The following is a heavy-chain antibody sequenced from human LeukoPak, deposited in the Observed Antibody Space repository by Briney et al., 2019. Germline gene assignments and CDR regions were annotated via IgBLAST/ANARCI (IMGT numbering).Heavy chain of an antibody. D-gene: IGHD3-10*01. J-gene: IGHJ4*02. CDR3: ASMPITMVRGGYREFDY. Sequence: SVKVSCKASGDSFSTYAISWVRQAPGQGLEWMGRIIPILGIANYAQKFQGRVTITADKSTSTAYMELSSLRSEDTAVYYCASMPITMVRGGYREFDYWGQGTLVTVSS. V-gene: IGHV1-69*04. CDR1: GDSFSTYA. CDR2: IIPILGIA.